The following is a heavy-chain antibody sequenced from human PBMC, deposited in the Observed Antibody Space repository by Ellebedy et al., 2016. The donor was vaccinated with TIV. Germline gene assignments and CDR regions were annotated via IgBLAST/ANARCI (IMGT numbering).Heavy chain of an antibody. CDR2: ISGCGDST. Sequence: PGGSLRLSCAASGFTFSIYDMSWVRQATGKGLEWVSLISGCGDSTYYADSVKGRFTISRDDSQNTLFLQMNNLRTEDTAVYYCAKDLRGRVSRYFDPWGQGTLVTVSS. J-gene: IGHJ4*02. V-gene: IGHV3-23*01. CDR3: AKDLRGRVSRYFDP. CDR1: GFTFSIYD. D-gene: IGHD5-24*01.